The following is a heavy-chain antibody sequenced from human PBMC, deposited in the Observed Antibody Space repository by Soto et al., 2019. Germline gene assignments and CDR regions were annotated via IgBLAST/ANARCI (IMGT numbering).Heavy chain of an antibody. CDR2: IWSDGNNK. D-gene: IGHD1-1*01. CDR1: GFTFNTYG. V-gene: IGHV3-33*01. J-gene: IGHJ4*02. Sequence: QVQLVESGGGVVQPGRSLRLSCATSGFTFNTYGFHWVRQAPGKGLEWVSVIWSDGNNKYYADSVKGRFTISRDSSKNTQYMQMNSLRVEDTAVYYCARIQLDTIMALDFWGQGTLVTVSS. CDR3: ARIQLDTIMALDF.